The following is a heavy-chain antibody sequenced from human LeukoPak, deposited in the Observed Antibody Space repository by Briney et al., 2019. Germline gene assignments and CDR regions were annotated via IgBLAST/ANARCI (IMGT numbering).Heavy chain of an antibody. CDR2: INHSGST. Sequence: PGGSLRLSCAASGFTFSSYAMSWIRQPPGKGLEWIGEINHSGSTNYNPSLKSRVTISVDTSKNQFSLKLSSVTAADTAVYYCARGKKEVWYRITMPYYFDYWGQGTLVTVSS. CDR1: GFTFSSYA. J-gene: IGHJ4*02. V-gene: IGHV4-34*01. CDR3: ARGKKEVWYRITMPYYFDY. D-gene: IGHD3-10*01.